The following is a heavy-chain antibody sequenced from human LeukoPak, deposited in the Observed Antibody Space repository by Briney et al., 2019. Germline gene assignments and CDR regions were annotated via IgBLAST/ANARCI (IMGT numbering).Heavy chain of an antibody. D-gene: IGHD3-9*01. CDR1: GFTFSSYW. CDR2: ISSSGSTI. J-gene: IGHJ4*02. V-gene: IGHV3-48*04. Sequence: GGSLRLSCAASGFTFSSYWMSWVRQAPGKGLEWVSYISSSGSTIYYADSVKGRFTISRDNAKNSLYLQMNSLRAEDTAVYYCARHREYFDWLFSRWGQGTLVTVSS. CDR3: ARHREYFDWLFSR.